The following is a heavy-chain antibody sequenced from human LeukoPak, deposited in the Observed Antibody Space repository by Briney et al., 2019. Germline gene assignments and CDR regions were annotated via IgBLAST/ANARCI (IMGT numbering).Heavy chain of an antibody. CDR3: ASYYDFWSGYYPHDY. V-gene: IGHV3-21*01. CDR1: GFTFSSYS. D-gene: IGHD3-3*01. Sequence: GGSLRLSCAASGFTFSSYSMNWVRQAPGEGLEWVSSISSSSSYIYYADSVKGRFTISRDNAKNSLYLQMNSLRAEDTAVYYCASYYDFWSGYYPHDYWGQGTLVTVSS. J-gene: IGHJ4*02. CDR2: ISSSSSYI.